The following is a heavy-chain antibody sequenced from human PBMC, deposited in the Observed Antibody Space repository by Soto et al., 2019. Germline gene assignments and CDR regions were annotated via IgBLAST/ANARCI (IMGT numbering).Heavy chain of an antibody. J-gene: IGHJ6*02. V-gene: IGHV4-38-2*02. CDR1: GYSISSGYY. D-gene: IGHD3-22*01. Sequence: PSETLSLTCAFSGYSISSGYYWGWIRQPPGKGLEWIGGIYHSGSTYYNPSLKSRVTISVDTSKNQFSLKLSSVTAADTAVYYCARDRGDYYDSSGYYHYYYYYGMDVWGQGTTVTVSS. CDR3: ARDRGDYYDSSGYYHYYYYYGMDV. CDR2: IYHSGST.